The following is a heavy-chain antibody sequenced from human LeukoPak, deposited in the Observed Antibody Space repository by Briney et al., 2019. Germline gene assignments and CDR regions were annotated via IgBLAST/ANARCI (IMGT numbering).Heavy chain of an antibody. V-gene: IGHV3-7*03. J-gene: IGHJ2*01. CDR1: GFTFSSYW. Sequence: GGSLRLSCAASGFTFSSYWMSWVRQAPGKGLEWVANIKQDGSEKYYVDSVKGRFTISRDNSKNTLYLQMNSLRAEDTAVYYCARAVAGTYWYFDIWGRGTLVTVSS. D-gene: IGHD6-19*01. CDR3: ARAVAGTYWYFDI. CDR2: IKQDGSEK.